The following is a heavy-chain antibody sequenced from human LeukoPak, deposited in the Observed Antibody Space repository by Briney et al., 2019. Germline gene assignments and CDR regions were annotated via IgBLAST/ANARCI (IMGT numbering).Heavy chain of an antibody. D-gene: IGHD1-26*01. CDR2: IYSDGST. CDR1: GFIVSGDF. CDR3: ARERGRGRDSPWFDY. Sequence: GGSLRLSCAASGFIVSGDFMSWVRQAPGKGLGGVSVIYSDGSTYYADSVKGRFTISRDNSKNTLDLQMTGLRAEDTAVYYCARERGRGRDSPWFDYWGQGTLVTVSS. V-gene: IGHV3-53*01. J-gene: IGHJ4*02.